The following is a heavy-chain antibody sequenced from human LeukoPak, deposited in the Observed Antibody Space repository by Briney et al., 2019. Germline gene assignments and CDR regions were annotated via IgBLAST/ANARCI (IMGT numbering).Heavy chain of an antibody. CDR1: GLTFSNYA. J-gene: IGHJ4*02. V-gene: IGHV3-23*01. CDR2: ISRSDGST. D-gene: IGHD3-10*01. Sequence: GGSLRLSCAASGLTFSNYAMSWVRQAPGQGLEWVSTISRSDGSTYDADPVKGRFTISRDNSKNTLYLQMNSLKADDTAVYYCAKYYATGSRSFDFWGQGTLVTVSS. CDR3: AKYYATGSRSFDF.